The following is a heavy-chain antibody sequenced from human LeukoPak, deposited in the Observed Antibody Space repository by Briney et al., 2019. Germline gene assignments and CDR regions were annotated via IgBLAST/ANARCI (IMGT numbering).Heavy chain of an antibody. CDR3: ARVPWSSYFDY. CDR1: GGSFSGYC. CDR2: INHSGST. Sequence: SETLSLTCAVYGGSFSGYCWSWIRQPPGKGLEWIGEINHSGSTNYNPSLKSRVTISVDTSKNQFSLKLSSVTAADTAVYYCARVPWSSYFDYWGQGTLVTVSS. V-gene: IGHV4-34*01. J-gene: IGHJ4*02.